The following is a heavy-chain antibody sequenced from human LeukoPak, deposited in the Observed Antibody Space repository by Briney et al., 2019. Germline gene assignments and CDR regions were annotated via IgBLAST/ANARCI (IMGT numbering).Heavy chain of an antibody. CDR2: IYTTGVT. Sequence: KPSETLSLTCTVSGMSIRDNYWSWIRQPAGKGLEWIGRIYTTGVTNYNPSLNSRVTMSLDISNNQFSLTLKSVTAADTAVYYCGSPILSDSRGFSHRHYWGQGTLVSVSS. D-gene: IGHD3-22*01. CDR3: GSPILSDSRGFSHRHY. CDR1: GMSIRDNY. V-gene: IGHV4-4*07. J-gene: IGHJ4*02.